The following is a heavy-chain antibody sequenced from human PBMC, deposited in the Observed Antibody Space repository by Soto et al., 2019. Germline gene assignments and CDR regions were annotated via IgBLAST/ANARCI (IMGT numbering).Heavy chain of an antibody. CDR3: ASLGGYPYYGMDV. Sequence: SEPLSLPCSVSGGSISSSSYYWGWIRQPPGKGLEWIVSIYYSGSTYYNPSLKSRVTISVDTSENQFSLKLSSVTAADTAVYSWASLGGYPYYGMDVWGQGTMVTVSS. J-gene: IGHJ6*02. CDR1: GGSISSSSYY. V-gene: IGHV4-39*01. D-gene: IGHD1-26*01. CDR2: IYYSGST.